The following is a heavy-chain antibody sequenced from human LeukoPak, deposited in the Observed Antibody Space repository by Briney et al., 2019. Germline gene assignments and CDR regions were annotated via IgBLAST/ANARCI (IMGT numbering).Heavy chain of an antibody. CDR1: GFTFTNAW. CDR3: TTAYYGDYDD. J-gene: IGHJ4*02. V-gene: IGHV3-15*07. CDR2: IRSNSDGGTI. Sequence: GGSLRLSCETSGFTFTNAWMNWVRQAPGKGLEWVGRIRSNSDGGTIDYAAPVKGRFTLSRDDSKNTLYLQMNSLKTEDTAVYYCTTAYYGDYDDWGQGTLVTVSS. D-gene: IGHD4-17*01.